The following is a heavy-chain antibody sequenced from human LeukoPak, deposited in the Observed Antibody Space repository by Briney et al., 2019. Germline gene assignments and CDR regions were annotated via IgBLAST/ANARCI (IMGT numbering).Heavy chain of an antibody. CDR2: ISSSSSYI. J-gene: IGHJ4*02. CDR1: GFTFSSYS. Sequence: GGSLRLSCAASGFTFSSYSMNWVRQAPGKGLEWVSSISSSSSYIYYADSVKGRFTISRDNAKNSLYLQMNSLRAEDTAVYYCASDEDYVCRSYRFDYWGQGTLVTVSS. V-gene: IGHV3-21*01. CDR3: ASDEDYVCRSYRFDY. D-gene: IGHD3-16*02.